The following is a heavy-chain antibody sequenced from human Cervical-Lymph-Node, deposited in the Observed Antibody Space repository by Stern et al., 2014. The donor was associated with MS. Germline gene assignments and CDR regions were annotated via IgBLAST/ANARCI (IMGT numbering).Heavy chain of an antibody. V-gene: IGHV3-9*01. CDR3: TKDMDSVLVYYTMDV. CDR1: GFTFDDHA. Sequence: QLVQSGGGLVQPGGSLRLSRAASGFTFDDHAMHWVRQRPGKGLEWVSGIGWNSVNIAYADSLKGRFTISRDNTKNSLYLQMHSLEPEDTALYYCTKDMDSVLVYYTMDVWGQGTTVTVSS. D-gene: IGHD5-18*01. CDR2: IGWNSVNI. J-gene: IGHJ6*02.